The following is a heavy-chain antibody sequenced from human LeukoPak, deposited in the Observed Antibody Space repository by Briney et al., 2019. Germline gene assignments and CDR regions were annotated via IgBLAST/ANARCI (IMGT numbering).Heavy chain of an antibody. J-gene: IGHJ4*02. D-gene: IGHD6-19*01. CDR3: ARVGAYSSGWPGGSAYYFDY. CDR1: GFTFSSYS. Sequence: GGSLRLSCAASGFTFSSYSMNWVRQAPGKGLEWVSSISSSSSYIYYADSVKGRFAISRDNAKNSLYLQMNSLRAEDTAVYYCARVGAYSSGWPGGSAYYFDYWGQGTLVTVSS. CDR2: ISSSSSYI. V-gene: IGHV3-21*01.